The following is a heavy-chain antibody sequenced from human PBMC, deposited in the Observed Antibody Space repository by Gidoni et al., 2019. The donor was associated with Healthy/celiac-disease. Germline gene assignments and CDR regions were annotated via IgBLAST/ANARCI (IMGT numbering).Heavy chain of an antibody. Sequence: EVQLVESGGGVVRPGGSLRLSCAASGFTFDDDGMSWVRQAPGKGWEGVSGINWNGGSTGYADSVKGRFTISRDNAKNSLYLQMNSLGAEDTALYYCAADSVVVPAATNWFDPWGQGTLVTVSS. CDR2: INWNGGST. CDR3: AADSVVVPAATNWFDP. V-gene: IGHV3-20*04. CDR1: GFTFDDDG. J-gene: IGHJ5*02. D-gene: IGHD2-2*01.